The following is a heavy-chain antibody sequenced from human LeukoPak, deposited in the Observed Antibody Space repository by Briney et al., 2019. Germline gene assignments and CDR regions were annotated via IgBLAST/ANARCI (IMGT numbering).Heavy chain of an antibody. V-gene: IGHV4-34*01. J-gene: IGHJ6*02. CDR2: TNPSGST. CDR1: GGSFSGYY. Sequence: SETLSLTCAVYGGSFSGYYWSWIRQPPGKGLEWIGETNPSGSTNYNPSLKSRVTISGDTSKNQFSLKLSSVTAADTAVYYCARGPRADMTTFRTYYYYGMDVWGQGTTVTVSS. CDR3: ARGPRADMTTFRTYYYYGMDV. D-gene: IGHD4-11*01.